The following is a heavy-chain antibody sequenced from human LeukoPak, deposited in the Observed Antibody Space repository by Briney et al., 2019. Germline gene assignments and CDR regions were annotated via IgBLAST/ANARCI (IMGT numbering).Heavy chain of an antibody. CDR3: ARAANGYSSGWYDY. CDR2: IYYSGNT. CDR1: GGSISSYY. D-gene: IGHD6-19*01. V-gene: IGHV4-59*08. J-gene: IGHJ4*02. Sequence: SETLSLTCTVSGGSISSYYWSWIRQPPGKGLEWIAYIYYSGNTDYNPSLKSRVTISLDTSKNQFSLKLSSVTAADTAVYYCARAANGYSSGWYDYWGQGTLVTVSS.